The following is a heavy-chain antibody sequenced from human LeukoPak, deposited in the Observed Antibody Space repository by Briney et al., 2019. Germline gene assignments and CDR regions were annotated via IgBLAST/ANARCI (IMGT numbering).Heavy chain of an antibody. CDR3: ARDERFDWFYGMDV. D-gene: IGHD3-9*01. CDR1: GYTFTSYG. V-gene: IGHV1-18*01. J-gene: IGHJ6*02. Sequence: GASVKVSCKASGYTFTSYGISWVRQAPGQGLEWMGWISAYNGDTNYAQKLQGRVTMTTDTSTSTAYMELRSLRSDDTAVYYCARDERFDWFYGMDVWGQGTTVTVSS. CDR2: ISAYNGDT.